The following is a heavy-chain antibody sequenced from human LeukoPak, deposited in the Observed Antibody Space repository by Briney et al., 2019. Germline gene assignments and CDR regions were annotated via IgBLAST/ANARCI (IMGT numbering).Heavy chain of an antibody. Sequence: GGTLRLSCAASGFTFSSYGMSWVRQAPGKGLEWVSAISGSGGSTYYADSVKGRFTISRDNSKNTLYLQMNSLRAEDTAVYYCAKDGGVAAAGMFDYWGQGTLVTVSS. V-gene: IGHV3-23*01. CDR2: ISGSGGST. CDR3: AKDGGVAAAGMFDY. D-gene: IGHD6-13*01. J-gene: IGHJ4*02. CDR1: GFTFSSYG.